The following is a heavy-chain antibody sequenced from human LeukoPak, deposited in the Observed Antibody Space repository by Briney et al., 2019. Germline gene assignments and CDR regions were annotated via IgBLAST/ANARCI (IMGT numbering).Heavy chain of an antibody. Sequence: PSETLSLTCAVSGGSISSSNWWSWVRQPPGKGLEWIGEIYHSGSTNYNPSLKSRVTISVDKSKNQFSLKLSSVTAADTAVYYCARDTAGYSSRYDAFDIWGQGTMVTVSS. CDR1: GGSISSSNW. CDR3: ARDTAGYSSRYDAFDI. CDR2: IYHSGST. V-gene: IGHV4-4*02. J-gene: IGHJ3*02. D-gene: IGHD6-13*01.